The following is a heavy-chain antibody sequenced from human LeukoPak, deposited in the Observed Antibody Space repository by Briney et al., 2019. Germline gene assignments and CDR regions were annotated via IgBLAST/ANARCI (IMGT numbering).Heavy chain of an antibody. D-gene: IGHD5-24*01. V-gene: IGHV1-8*01. CDR3: VRAMAPLDTFNYQYAMDV. Sequence: ASVRVSCKVSGYTLTELSMHWVRQAPGKGLEWMGWMNPNSGNTGYAQKFQGRFTLTRETFISTASMELSSLRSDDTAVYYCVRAMAPLDTFNYQYAMDVWGQGTMVTVSS. CDR1: GYTLTELS. J-gene: IGHJ6*02. CDR2: MNPNSGNT.